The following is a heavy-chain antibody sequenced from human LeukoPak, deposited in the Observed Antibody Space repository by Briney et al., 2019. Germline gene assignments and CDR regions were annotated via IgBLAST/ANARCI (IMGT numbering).Heavy chain of an antibody. CDR1: GGSISSSSYY. D-gene: IGHD6-13*01. CDR3: ARYSSSWYFDY. J-gene: IGHJ4*02. V-gene: IGHV4-39*01. Sequence: SETLSLTCTVSGGSISSSSYYWGWIRQPPGKGLEWIGSIYYSGSTYYNPSLKSRVTISVDTSKNQFSLKLSSVTAADTAVYYCARYSSSWYFDYWGQGTLVTVSS. CDR2: IYYSGST.